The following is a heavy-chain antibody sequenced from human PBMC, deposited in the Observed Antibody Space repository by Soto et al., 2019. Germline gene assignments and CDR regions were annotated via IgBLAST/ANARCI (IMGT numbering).Heavy chain of an antibody. CDR3: ASSVLVTSTMNYFDL. Sequence: LGESLKISCQASGYSFSNFWIAWVRQMPGEGLEWLGIIYPDDPDTRYSPSFLGQVTISADKSIKTTYLQWSSLKASDTAIYFCASSVLVTSTMNYFDLWGQGTLVTVSS. V-gene: IGHV5-51*01. J-gene: IGHJ4*02. D-gene: IGHD2-8*02. CDR1: GYSFSNFW. CDR2: IYPDDPDT.